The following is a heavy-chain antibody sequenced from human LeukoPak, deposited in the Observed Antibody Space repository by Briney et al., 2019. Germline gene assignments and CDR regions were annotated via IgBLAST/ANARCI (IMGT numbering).Heavy chain of an antibody. CDR3: AKVYDYVWGSYGDRYYFDY. V-gene: IGHV3-23*01. J-gene: IGHJ4*02. CDR1: GFTFSSYW. D-gene: IGHD3-16*01. Sequence: GGSLRLSCEASGFTFSSYWMGWVRQAPGKGLEWVSAISGSGGSTYYADSVKGRFTISRDNSKNTLYLQMNSLRAEDTAVYYCAKVYDYVWGSYGDRYYFDYWGQGTLVTVSS. CDR2: ISGSGGST.